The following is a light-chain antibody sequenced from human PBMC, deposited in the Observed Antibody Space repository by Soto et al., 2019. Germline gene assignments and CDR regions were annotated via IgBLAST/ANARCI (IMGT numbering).Light chain of an antibody. Sequence: EIVLTQSPGTLSLSPGERATLSSRASQSVSRSYLAWYQQKPGQAPRLLVYGASIRATGIPDRFSGSGSGTDFSLTINKVEPEDFAVYYCQQYGDSPPCTFGQGTKVEIK. CDR1: QSVSRSY. CDR2: GAS. CDR3: QQYGDSPPCT. J-gene: IGKJ1*01. V-gene: IGKV3-20*01.